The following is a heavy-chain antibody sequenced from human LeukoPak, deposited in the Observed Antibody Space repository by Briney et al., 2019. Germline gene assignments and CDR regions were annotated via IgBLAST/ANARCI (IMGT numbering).Heavy chain of an antibody. CDR3: ARGVEMATSPTMDY. CDR2: IKHSGST. Sequence: SETLSLTCAVYGGSFSGYYWSWIRQPPGKGLEWIGEIKHSGSTNYNPSRKSQGTISVDTSKNQFYLKLSSVTAADTAVYYCARGVEMATSPTMDYWGQGTLVTVSS. CDR1: GGSFSGYY. D-gene: IGHD5-24*01. J-gene: IGHJ4*02. V-gene: IGHV4-34*01.